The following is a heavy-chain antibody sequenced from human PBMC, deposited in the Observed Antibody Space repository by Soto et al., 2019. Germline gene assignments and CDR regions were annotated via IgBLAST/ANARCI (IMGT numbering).Heavy chain of an antibody. CDR3: ARNYSGSFNWFHP. CDR2: ISGSSSTI. CDR1: GFTFSTYN. V-gene: IGHV3-48*01. Sequence: EVQLVESGGDLVQPGGSLRLSCAASGFTFSTYNMNWVRLAPWKGLEWVSYISGSSSTIYYADSVKRRFTISRDNAKNARYLQMTSLRVDDTAVYYCARNYSGSFNWFHPWCQGTLVTVS. J-gene: IGHJ5*02. D-gene: IGHD1-26*01.